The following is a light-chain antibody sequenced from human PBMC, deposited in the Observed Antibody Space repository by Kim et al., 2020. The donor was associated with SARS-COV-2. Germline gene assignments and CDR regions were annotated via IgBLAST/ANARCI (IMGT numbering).Light chain of an antibody. J-gene: IGKJ1*01. CDR3: QQYNSAPWT. CDR2: DAS. Sequence: ASVGDGVTITCRANQVISNDLAWYQQKPGKPPKLLIYDASALPSGVPSRFSGSRSGTDFTLTVTSLQPEDVATYYCQQYNSAPWTFGQGTKVDIK. CDR1: QVISND. V-gene: IGKV1-27*01.